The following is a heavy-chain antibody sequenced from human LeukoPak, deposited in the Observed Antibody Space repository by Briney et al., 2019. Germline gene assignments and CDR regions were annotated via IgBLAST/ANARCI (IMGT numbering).Heavy chain of an antibody. J-gene: IGHJ4*02. Sequence: GASVKVSCKASGYTFTSYGISWVRQAPGQGLEWMGWISAYNGNTNYAQKLQGRVTMTTDTSTSTAYMELRSLRSDDTAVYYCARVSMLYDSSGYAGQASDYWGQGTLVTVSS. D-gene: IGHD3-22*01. CDR3: ARVSMLYDSSGYAGQASDY. CDR2: ISAYNGNT. CDR1: GYTFTSYG. V-gene: IGHV1-18*01.